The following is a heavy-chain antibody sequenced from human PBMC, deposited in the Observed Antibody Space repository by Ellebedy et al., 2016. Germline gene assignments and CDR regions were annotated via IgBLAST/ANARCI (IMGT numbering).Heavy chain of an antibody. CDR3: ARGKKVAGISLYYYYYMDV. V-gene: IGHV1-8*01. Sequence: ASVKVSXKASGYTFTSYDINWVRQATGQGLEWMGWMNPNSGNTGYAQKFQGRVTMTRNTSISTAYMELSSLRSEDTAVYYCARGKKVAGISLYYYYYMDVWGKGTTVTVSS. CDR1: GYTFTSYD. CDR2: MNPNSGNT. J-gene: IGHJ6*03. D-gene: IGHD6-19*01.